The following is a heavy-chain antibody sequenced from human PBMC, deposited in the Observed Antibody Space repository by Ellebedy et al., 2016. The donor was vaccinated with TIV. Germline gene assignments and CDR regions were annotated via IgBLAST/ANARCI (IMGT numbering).Heavy chain of an antibody. J-gene: IGHJ4*02. CDR1: GFSFSSYA. CDR3: AKGRYYFDH. V-gene: IGHV3-23*01. CDR2: IGGSGRST. Sequence: GESLKISCAASGFSFSSYAMSWVRQAPGKGPEWVSGIGGSGRSTYYADSVKGRFTITRDNSKNTVDLQMNSLRAEDTAVYYCAKGRYYFDHWGQGTLVTVSS.